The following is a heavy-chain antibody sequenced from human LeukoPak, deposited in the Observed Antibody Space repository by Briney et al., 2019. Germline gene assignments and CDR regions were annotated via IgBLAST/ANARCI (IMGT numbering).Heavy chain of an antibody. CDR2: MTGNSKTI. CDR1: GFDFNIYS. Sequence: PGGSLRLSCAASGFDFNIYSMNWVRQAPGKGPEWISYMTGNSKTINYADSVKGRFTISRDNAENSLFLQMNSLRAEDTAIYYCARSRDLYADYWGQGSLVTVSS. CDR3: ARSRDLYADY. D-gene: IGHD2-8*01. V-gene: IGHV3-48*01. J-gene: IGHJ4*02.